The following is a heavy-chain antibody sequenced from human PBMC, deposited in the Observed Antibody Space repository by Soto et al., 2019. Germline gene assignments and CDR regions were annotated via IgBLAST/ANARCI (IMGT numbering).Heavy chain of an antibody. V-gene: IGHV3-23*01. CDR3: AKSLIVLMVYPAPGVNWFDP. J-gene: IGHJ5*02. D-gene: IGHD2-8*01. CDR2: ISGSGGST. Sequence: GGSLRLSCAASGFTFSSYAMSWVRQAPGKGLEWVSAISGSGGSTYYADSVKGRFTISRDNSKNTLYLQMNSLRAEDTAVYYCAKSLIVLMVYPAPGVNWFDPWGQGTLVTVSS. CDR1: GFTFSSYA.